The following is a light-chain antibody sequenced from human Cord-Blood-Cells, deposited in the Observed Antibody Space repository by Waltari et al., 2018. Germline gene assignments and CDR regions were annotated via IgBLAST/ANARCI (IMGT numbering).Light chain of an antibody. CDR1: SSDVGSYTL. CDR3: CSYAGSSTFWV. J-gene: IGLJ3*02. V-gene: IGLV2-23*01. CDR2: EGS. Sequence: QSALTQPASVSGSPGQSITISCTGTSSDVGSYTLVSWYQQHPGKAPKLMIYEGSKRPSGVSNRFSGSKSDNTASLTISGLQAEDEADYYCCSYAGSSTFWVFGGGTKLTVL.